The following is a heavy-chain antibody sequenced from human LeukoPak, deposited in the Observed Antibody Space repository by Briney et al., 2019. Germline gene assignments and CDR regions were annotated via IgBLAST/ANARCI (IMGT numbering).Heavy chain of an antibody. Sequence: PSETLSLTCTVSGGSISSSSYYWGWIRQPPGEGLEWIGSIYYSGSTYYNPSLKSRVTISVDTSKNQFSLKLSSVTAADTAVYYCARRRIRYCSGGSCYKNWFDPWGQGTLVTVSS. D-gene: IGHD2-15*01. V-gene: IGHV4-39*01. J-gene: IGHJ5*02. CDR2: IYYSGST. CDR3: ARRRIRYCSGGSCYKNWFDP. CDR1: GGSISSSSYY.